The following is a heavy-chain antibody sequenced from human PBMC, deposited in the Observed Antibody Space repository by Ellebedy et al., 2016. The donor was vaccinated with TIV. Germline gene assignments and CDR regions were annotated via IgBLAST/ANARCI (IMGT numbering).Heavy chain of an antibody. J-gene: IGHJ4*02. V-gene: IGHV3-11*01. CDR2: ISSSGSTI. CDR3: ARDRGGSYSPVDY. Sequence: GESLKISXAASGFTFSDYYMSWIRQAPGKGLEWVSYISSSGSTIYYADSVKGRFTISGDNAKNSLYLQMNSLRAEDTAVYYCARDRGGSYSPVDYWGQGTLVTVSS. D-gene: IGHD1-26*01. CDR1: GFTFSDYY.